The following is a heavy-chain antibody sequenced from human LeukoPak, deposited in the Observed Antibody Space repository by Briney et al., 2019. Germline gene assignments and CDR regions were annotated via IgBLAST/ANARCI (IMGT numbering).Heavy chain of an antibody. CDR2: INPSGGST. CDR3: ATAPSLGFDY. J-gene: IGHJ4*02. CDR1: GYTFTSYY. V-gene: IGHV1-46*01. Sequence: ASVKVSCKASGYTFTSYYMHWVRQAPGQGLEWMGIINPSGGSTSYAQKFQGRVTMTEDTSTDTAYMEMSSLRSEDTAVYYCATAPSLGFDYWGQGTLVTVSS.